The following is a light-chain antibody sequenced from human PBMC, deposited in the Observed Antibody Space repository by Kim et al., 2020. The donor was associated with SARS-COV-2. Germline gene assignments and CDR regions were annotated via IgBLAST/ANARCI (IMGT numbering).Light chain of an antibody. CDR2: RAS. CDR3: QQCGSSLT. V-gene: IGKV3-20*01. CDR1: QTITGSC. Sequence: LYPGERAHLSCRASQTITGSCLAWYQKKPGQPPSLLIYRASRRAEGIPERFSASGFGTDFTLTVSRLETEDFAVYYCQQCGSSLTFGGGTKVDIK. J-gene: IGKJ4*01.